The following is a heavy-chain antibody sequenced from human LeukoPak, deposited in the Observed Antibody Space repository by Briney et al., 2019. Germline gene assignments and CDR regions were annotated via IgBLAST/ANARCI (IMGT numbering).Heavy chain of an antibody. Sequence: SETLSLTCAVYGGSFSGYYWSWIRQPPGKGLEWIGEINHSGSTNYNPSLKSRVTISVDTSKNQFSLKLSSVTAADTAVYYCARGRMDVWGKGTTVTVSS. V-gene: IGHV4-34*01. CDR1: GGSFSGYY. CDR3: ARGRMDV. CDR2: INHSGST. J-gene: IGHJ6*04.